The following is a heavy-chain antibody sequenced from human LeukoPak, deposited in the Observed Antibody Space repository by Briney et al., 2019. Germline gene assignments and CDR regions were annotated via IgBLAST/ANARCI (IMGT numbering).Heavy chain of an antibody. CDR3: ARSSRPVTGMAFFVY. CDR2: ISGSGTNT. V-gene: IGHV3-23*01. D-gene: IGHD5-18*01. J-gene: IGHJ4*02. Sequence: GGSLRLSCAASGFTFSSYGMSWVRQAPGKGLEWVSGISGSGTNTNYADSVKGRFTISRDNSKNTVYLQMKSLRAEDTAVYYCARSSRPVTGMAFFVYWGQGTLVTVSS. CDR1: GFTFSSYG.